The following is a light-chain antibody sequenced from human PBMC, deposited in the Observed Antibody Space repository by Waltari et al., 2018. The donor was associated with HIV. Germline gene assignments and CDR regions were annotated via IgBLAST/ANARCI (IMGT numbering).Light chain of an antibody. Sequence: EIVMTQSPATLSVSPGERATLSCRASQSVSSNLALYQQKPGQAPRLLIYGASTRATGIPARFSGSGSGTEFTLTISSLQSEDFAVYYCQQCNNWPRTFGQGTKVEIK. CDR2: GAS. CDR1: QSVSSN. J-gene: IGKJ1*01. CDR3: QQCNNWPRT. V-gene: IGKV3-15*01.